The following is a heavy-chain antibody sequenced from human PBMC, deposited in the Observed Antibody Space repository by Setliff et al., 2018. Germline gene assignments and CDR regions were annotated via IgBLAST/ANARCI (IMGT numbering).Heavy chain of an antibody. CDR3: ARVRRVVIAYYYYMDV. CDR2: INHSGST. J-gene: IGHJ6*03. Sequence: PSETLSLTCAVSVYSISRDCHWGWIRQPPGKGLEWIGEINHSGSTNYNPSLKSRVTISVDTSKNQFSLKLSSVTAADTAVYYCARVRRVVIAYYYYMDVWGKGTTVTVSS. V-gene: IGHV4-38-2*01. CDR1: VYSISRDCH. D-gene: IGHD2-21*01.